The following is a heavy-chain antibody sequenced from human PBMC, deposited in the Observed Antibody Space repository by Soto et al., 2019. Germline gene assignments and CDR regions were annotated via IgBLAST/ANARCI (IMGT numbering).Heavy chain of an antibody. J-gene: IGHJ4*02. CDR3: ANDGTATADY. CDR2: ITGSGGST. D-gene: IGHD2-21*02. V-gene: IGHV3-23*01. CDR1: GFTFSSYA. Sequence: EVQLLESGGGLVQPGGSLRLSCAASGFTFSSYAMNWVRQAPGKGLKRVSTITGSGGSTYYADSVKGRFTISRDNSKTPLYLQMNSLRAEDTAVYYCANDGTATADYGGQGNLVTVSS.